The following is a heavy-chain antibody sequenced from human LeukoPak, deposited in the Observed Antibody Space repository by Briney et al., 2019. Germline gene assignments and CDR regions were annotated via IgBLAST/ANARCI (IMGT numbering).Heavy chain of an antibody. CDR1: GYPFTTYG. D-gene: IGHD3-22*01. CDR2: ISAYNGNT. J-gene: IGHJ3*02. V-gene: IGHV1-18*01. Sequence: ASVKVSCKASGYPFTTYGIDWVRQAPGQGLEWMGWISAYNGNTNYAQKLQGRVTMTTDTSTSTAYMELRSLRSDDTAVYYCARDFRHYYDSSGYTDAFDIWGQGTMVTVSS. CDR3: ARDFRHYYDSSGYTDAFDI.